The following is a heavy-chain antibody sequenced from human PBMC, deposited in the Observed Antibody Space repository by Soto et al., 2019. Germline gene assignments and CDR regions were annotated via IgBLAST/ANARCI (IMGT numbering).Heavy chain of an antibody. Sequence: SSETLSRTCTVSGGSITTGGSYWSWIRHHPGKGLEWIGNIYHSGNTYYNPSLKSRLTISVDTSKNHFSLMVDSVTAADTAVYYCARARFQVLYGKPYFDSWGQGTMSTFST. CDR3: ARARFQVLYGKPYFDS. V-gene: IGHV4-31*03. D-gene: IGHD2-2*02. CDR2: IYHSGNT. J-gene: IGHJ4*02. CDR1: GGSITTGGSY.